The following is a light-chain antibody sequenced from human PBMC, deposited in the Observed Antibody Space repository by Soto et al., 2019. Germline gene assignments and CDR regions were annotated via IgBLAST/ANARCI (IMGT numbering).Light chain of an antibody. CDR2: AAS. CDR3: PQSYSPPIT. Sequence: DSQVSRSRSSPSASVGDRVTITCRASQIIISYVNWYQHKPGKAPSLLVYAASTLQSGVPSRFSGSGSGTDFTLSISSLQPEDFATYYCPQSYSPPITFGQGTRLEIK. J-gene: IGKJ5*01. V-gene: IGKV1-39*01. CDR1: QIIISY.